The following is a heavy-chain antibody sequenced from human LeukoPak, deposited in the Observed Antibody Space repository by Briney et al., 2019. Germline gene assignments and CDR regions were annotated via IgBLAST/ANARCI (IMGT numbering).Heavy chain of an antibody. J-gene: IGHJ1*01. CDR1: GFTFSSYA. Sequence: GESLRLSCAASGFTFSSYAMHWVRQAPGKGLEWVAVISYDGSNKYYADSVKGRFTISRDNSKNTLYLQMNSLRAEDTAVYYCARADSSSWYGYFQHWGQGTLVTVSS. CDR3: ARADSSSWYGYFQH. V-gene: IGHV3-30*04. D-gene: IGHD6-13*01. CDR2: ISYDGSNK.